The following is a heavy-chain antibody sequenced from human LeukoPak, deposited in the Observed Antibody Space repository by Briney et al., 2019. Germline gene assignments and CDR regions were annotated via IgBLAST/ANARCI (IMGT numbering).Heavy chain of an antibody. CDR2: ISGSGVST. J-gene: IGHJ4*02. V-gene: IGHV3-23*01. CDR3: AKDCSSTSCPTSDY. CDR1: GFTFSSYA. Sequence: GGSLRLSCAASGFTFSSYAMSWVRQAPGKGLEWVSAISGSGVSTYYADSVKGRFTISRDNSKNTLYLQMNSLRAEDTAVYYCAKDCSSTSCPTSDYWGQGTLVTVSS. D-gene: IGHD2-2*01.